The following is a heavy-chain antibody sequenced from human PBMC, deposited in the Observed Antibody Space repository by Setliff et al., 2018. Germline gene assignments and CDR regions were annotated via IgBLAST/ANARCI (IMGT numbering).Heavy chain of an antibody. Sequence: ASVKVSCKASGDTFSSHVITWVRQAPGQGFEWMGEIIPLLGIPNYAQKFQGRVTINADKSTNTVYMEVSSLRSEDTAVYYCARMDVGSYSLSFDYWGQGALVTVSS. D-gene: IGHD1-26*01. J-gene: IGHJ4*02. CDR2: IIPLLGIP. CDR3: ARMDVGSYSLSFDY. V-gene: IGHV1-69*10. CDR1: GDTFSSHV.